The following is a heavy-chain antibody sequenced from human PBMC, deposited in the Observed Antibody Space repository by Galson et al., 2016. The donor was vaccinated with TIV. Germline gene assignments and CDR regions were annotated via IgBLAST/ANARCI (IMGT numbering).Heavy chain of an antibody. CDR3: IREGSTVTMHHYFGMDV. J-gene: IGHJ6*02. CDR2: IYESGTT. V-gene: IGHV4-38-2*02. Sequence: LSLTCVVSSYSIKSGYYWGWVRQPPGKGLQWIGSIYESGTTYSNPSLKSRLTMSVDTTNNQFSLKLSSLTAADTAVYYCIREGSTVTMHHYFGMDVWGQGTSVTVSS. CDR1: SYSIKSGYY. D-gene: IGHD4-17*01.